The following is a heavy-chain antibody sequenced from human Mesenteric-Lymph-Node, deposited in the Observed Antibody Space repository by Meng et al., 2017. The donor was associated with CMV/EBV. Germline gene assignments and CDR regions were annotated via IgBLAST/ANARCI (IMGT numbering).Heavy chain of an antibody. V-gene: IGHV1-2*02. CDR2: INPYSGGT. D-gene: IGHD3-22*01. CDR3: ATTFYYDSSGYNHFDY. CDR1: GYTFAGYH. J-gene: IGHJ4*02. Sequence: ASVKVSCKASGYTFAGYHMHWVRQAPGQGLEWMGWINPYSGGTKYAQKFQGRVTMTRDTSISTAFMELSRLRSDDTAMYYCATTFYYDSSGYNHFDYWGQGTLVTVSS.